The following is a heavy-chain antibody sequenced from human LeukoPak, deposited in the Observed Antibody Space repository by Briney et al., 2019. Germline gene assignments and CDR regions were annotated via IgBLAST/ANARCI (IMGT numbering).Heavy chain of an antibody. Sequence: PSETLSLTCTVSGGSISSYYWSWIRQPPGKGLEWIGYIYYSGSTNYNPSLKSRVTISVDTSKNQFSLKLSSVTAADTAVYYCARGSILGSSWYPYFDYWGQGTLVTVSS. D-gene: IGHD6-13*01. CDR2: IYYSGST. V-gene: IGHV4-59*01. CDR3: ARGSILGSSWYPYFDY. J-gene: IGHJ4*02. CDR1: GGSISSYY.